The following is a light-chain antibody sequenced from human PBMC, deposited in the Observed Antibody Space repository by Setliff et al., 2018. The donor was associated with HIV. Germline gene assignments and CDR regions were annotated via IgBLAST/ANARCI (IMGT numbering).Light chain of an antibody. CDR2: DAS. J-gene: IGKJ1*01. V-gene: IGKV3D-20*01. CDR1: QNVSNSH. Sequence: EIVLTQSPGTLSLSPGERGTLTCRASQNVSNSHLSWYRQKPGLAPSLLIYDASNRATGVPDRFSGSGSGTGFSLSISDPEPEDFAVYYCHQHGNAPQTFGQGTKVDIK. CDR3: HQHGNAPQT.